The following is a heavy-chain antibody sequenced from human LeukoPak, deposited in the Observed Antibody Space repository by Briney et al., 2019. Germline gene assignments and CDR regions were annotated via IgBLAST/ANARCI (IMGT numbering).Heavy chain of an antibody. V-gene: IGHV3-23*01. J-gene: IGHJ3*02. CDR1: GFTFSTFA. CDR3: ATSSGALENAFDI. CDR2: ISETGRST. Sequence: QAGGSLRLSCVASGFTFSTFAMNWVRQAPGKGLEWVSTISETGRSTYYADSVKGQFTISRDNSKNTLYLQMNSLRAEDTAVYYCATSSGALENAFDIWGQGTTVTVSS. D-gene: IGHD7-27*01.